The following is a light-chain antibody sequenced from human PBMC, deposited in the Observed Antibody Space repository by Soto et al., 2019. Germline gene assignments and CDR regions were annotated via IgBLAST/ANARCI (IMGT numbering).Light chain of an antibody. CDR1: QSVSRN. Sequence: EIVMTQSPATLSVSPGERATFSCSASQSVSRNLAWYQQKPGQAPRLLIYVASIRATGIPARFSGSGSGTEFTLTISSLQYEDFAAYYCQHYNNWHPWTFGQGTKVDIK. CDR2: VAS. V-gene: IGKV3-15*01. J-gene: IGKJ1*01. CDR3: QHYNNWHPWT.